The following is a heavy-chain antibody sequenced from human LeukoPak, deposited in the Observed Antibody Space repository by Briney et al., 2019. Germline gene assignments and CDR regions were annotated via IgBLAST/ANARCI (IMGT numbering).Heavy chain of an antibody. D-gene: IGHD3-22*01. CDR2: IYTSGST. J-gene: IGHJ4*02. V-gene: IGHV4-4*07. CDR3: ARVGYYYDSSGYSPHFDY. CDR1: GGSISSYY. Sequence: SETLSLTCTVSGGSISSYYWSWIRQTAGKGLEWIGRIYTSGSTNYNPSLKSRVTMSVDTSKNQFSLKLSSVTAADTAVYYCARVGYYYDSSGYSPHFDYWGQGTLVTVSS.